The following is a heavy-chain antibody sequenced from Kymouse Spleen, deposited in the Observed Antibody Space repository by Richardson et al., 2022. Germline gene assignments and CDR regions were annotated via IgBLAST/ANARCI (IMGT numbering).Heavy chain of an antibody. J-gene: IGHJ3*02. CDR3: TSVVTHAFDI. D-gene: IGHD4-23*01. V-gene: IGHV3-73*02. CDR2: IRSKANSYAT. Sequence: EVQLVESGGGLVQPGGSLKLSCAASGFTFSGSAMHWVRQASGKGLEWVGRIRSKANSYATAYAASVKGRFTISRDDSKNTAYLQMNSLKTEDTAVYYCTSVVTHAFDIWGQGTMVTVSS. CDR1: GFTFSGSA.